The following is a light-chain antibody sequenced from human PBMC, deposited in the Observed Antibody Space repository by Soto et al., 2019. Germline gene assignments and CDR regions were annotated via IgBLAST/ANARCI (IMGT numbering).Light chain of an antibody. J-gene: IGLJ2*01. CDR2: EVS. Sequence: QSVLTQPASVSGSPGQTLTISCTGTSSDVGGFNYVSWYQQYPGEAPKLIIFEVSNRPSGISNRFSGSKSGNRASLTISGLQPEDEADYYCRSYTTGASRIFGGGTKLTVL. V-gene: IGLV2-14*01. CDR1: SSDVGGFNY. CDR3: RSYTTGASRI.